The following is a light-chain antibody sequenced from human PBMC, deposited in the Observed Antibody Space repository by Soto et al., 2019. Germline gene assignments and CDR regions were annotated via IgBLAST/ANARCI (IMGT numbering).Light chain of an antibody. V-gene: IGLV2-11*01. CDR2: DVT. CDR1: SSDVGGFNS. Sequence: SVLAXPRSVSGSPGQSVTISCTGTSSDVGGFNSVSWYQHHPDKVPKLMIYDVTKRPSGVPFRFSGSKSGNTASLTISGLQADDEADYYCYSYAGTNTHVFGTGTKVTVL. J-gene: IGLJ1*01. CDR3: YSYAGTNTHV.